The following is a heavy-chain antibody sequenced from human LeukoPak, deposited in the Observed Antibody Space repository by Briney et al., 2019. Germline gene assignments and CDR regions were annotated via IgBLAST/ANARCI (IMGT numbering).Heavy chain of an antibody. CDR2: IYYSGST. Sequence: SETLSLTCTVSGGSITSFYWSWIRQPPGKGLEWIGYIYYSGSTNYNPSLKSRLTISVDASKNQFSLKLSSVTATDTAVYYCASLTTVTQGYFDSWGQGTLVTGPS. D-gene: IGHD4-17*01. CDR1: GGSITSFY. V-gene: IGHV4-59*08. J-gene: IGHJ4*02. CDR3: ASLTTVTQGYFDS.